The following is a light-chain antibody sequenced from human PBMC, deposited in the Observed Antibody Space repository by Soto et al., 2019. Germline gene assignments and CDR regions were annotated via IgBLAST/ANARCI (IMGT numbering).Light chain of an antibody. V-gene: IGKV3-11*01. Sequence: EIVLTQSPATLSLSPGERATLSCRASQSVSSYLAWYQQKPGQAPRLLIYDASNRATGIPARFSGSGSGTDFTLTISSLEPEDSAVYYCQHRSNRPLTFGGGTKVDIK. J-gene: IGKJ4*01. CDR3: QHRSNRPLT. CDR2: DAS. CDR1: QSVSSY.